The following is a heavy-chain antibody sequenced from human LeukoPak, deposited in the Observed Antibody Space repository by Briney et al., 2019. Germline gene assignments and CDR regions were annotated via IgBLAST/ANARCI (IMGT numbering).Heavy chain of an antibody. Sequence: SETLSLTCTVSGCSISSYYWSWIRQPPGKGLEWIGYIYYSGSTNYNPSLKSRVTISVDTSKNQFSLKLSSVTAADTAVYYCARHPCSGGSCRMFDYWGQGTLVTVSS. J-gene: IGHJ4*02. V-gene: IGHV4-59*08. D-gene: IGHD2-15*01. CDR3: ARHPCSGGSCRMFDY. CDR2: IYYSGST. CDR1: GCSISSYY.